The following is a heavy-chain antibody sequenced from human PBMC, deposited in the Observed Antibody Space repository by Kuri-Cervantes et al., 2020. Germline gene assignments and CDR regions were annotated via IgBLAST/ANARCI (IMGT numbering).Heavy chain of an antibody. CDR1: GXXXSSXW. V-gene: IGHV3-30*19. Sequence: ASGXXXSSXWXRXVRXAXGKGLEWVXVISXDGSNXYYADSXXGRFTIXRDXSKNTLYLQMXXLRAEDTAVYYCAXXQWVXXDYIWGSYXXGGEADYWGQGTLVTVSS. J-gene: IGHJ4*02. D-gene: IGHD3-16*01. CDR2: ISXDGSNX. CDR3: AXXQWVXXDYIWGSYXXGGEADY.